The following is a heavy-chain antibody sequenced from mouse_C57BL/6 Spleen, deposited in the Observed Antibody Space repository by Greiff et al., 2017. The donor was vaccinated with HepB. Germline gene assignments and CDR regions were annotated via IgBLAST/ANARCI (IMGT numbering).Heavy chain of an antibody. CDR1: GYTFTDYY. J-gene: IGHJ4*01. D-gene: IGHD6-1*01. Sequence: VQLQQSGPVLVKPGASVKMSCKASGYTFTDYYMNWVKQSHGKSLEWIGVINPYNGGTSSNQKFKGKATLTVDKSSSTAYMELNSLTSEDSAVYYCARGANLDYAMDYWGQGTSVTVSS. CDR2: INPYNGGT. V-gene: IGHV1-19*01. CDR3: ARGANLDYAMDY.